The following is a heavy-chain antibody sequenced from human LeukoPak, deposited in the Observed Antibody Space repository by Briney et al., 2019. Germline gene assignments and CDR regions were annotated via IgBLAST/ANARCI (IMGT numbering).Heavy chain of an antibody. Sequence: GGSLRLSCAASGFTFSSYAISWVRQAPGKGLEWVSVISGSGGSTYYADSVKGRFTISRDNSKNTLYLLMNSLRAEDTAVYYCAKDPRVGASAAEYFQYWGQGTLVTVSS. CDR1: GFTFSSYA. D-gene: IGHD1-26*01. J-gene: IGHJ1*01. CDR3: AKDPRVGASAAEYFQY. V-gene: IGHV3-23*01. CDR2: ISGSGGST.